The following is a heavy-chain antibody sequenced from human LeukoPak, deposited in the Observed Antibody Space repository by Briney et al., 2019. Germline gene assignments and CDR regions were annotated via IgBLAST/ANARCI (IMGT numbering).Heavy chain of an antibody. CDR2: INHSGST. CDR1: GGSFSGYY. Sequence: SETLSLTCAVYGGSFSGYYWSWIHQPPGKGLEWVGEINHSGSTNYKPSLKSRVTISVDTSKNQFSLKLSSVTAADTAVYYCARRIGRYYYDTSGYYSSRAFDIWGQGTMVTVSS. D-gene: IGHD3-22*01. V-gene: IGHV4-34*01. J-gene: IGHJ3*02. CDR3: ARRIGRYYYDTSGYYSSRAFDI.